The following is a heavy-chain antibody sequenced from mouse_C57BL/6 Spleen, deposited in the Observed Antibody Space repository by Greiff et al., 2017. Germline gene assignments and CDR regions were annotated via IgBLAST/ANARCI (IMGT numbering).Heavy chain of an antibody. V-gene: IGHV5-4*03. CDR1: GFTFSSYA. D-gene: IGHD1-1*01. J-gene: IGHJ2*01. CDR2: ISDGGSYT. CDR3: ARAYYGSSYFDY. Sequence: EVKVVESGGGLVKPGGSLKLSCAASGFTFSSYAMSWVRQTPEKRLEWVATISDGGSYTYYPDNVKGRFTISRDNAKKNLYLQMSHLKSEDTAMYYCARAYYGSSYFDYWGQGTTLTVSS.